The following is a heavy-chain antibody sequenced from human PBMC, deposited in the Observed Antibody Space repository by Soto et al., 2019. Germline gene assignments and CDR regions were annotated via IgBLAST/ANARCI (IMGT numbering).Heavy chain of an antibody. D-gene: IGHD5-18*01. V-gene: IGHV1-2*04. Sequence: ASVKVSCKASGYTFTGYYMHWVRQAPGQGLEWMGWINPNSGGTNYAQKFQGWGTMTRDTSISTAYMELSRLRSDDTAVYYCARDYGYSYGFDYYYYYGMDVWGQGTTVTVSS. J-gene: IGHJ6*02. CDR1: GYTFTGYY. CDR2: INPNSGGT. CDR3: ARDYGYSYGFDYYYYYGMDV.